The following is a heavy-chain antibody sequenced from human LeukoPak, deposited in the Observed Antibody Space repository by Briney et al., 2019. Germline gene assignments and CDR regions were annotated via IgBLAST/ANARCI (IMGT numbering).Heavy chain of an antibody. V-gene: IGHV4-59*08. CDR2: IFYSGST. CDR3: ARQPYMLGAYYFDY. D-gene: IGHD1-26*01. J-gene: IGHJ4*02. CDR1: GGSISDYY. Sequence: SETLSLTCTVSGGSISDYYWSWIRQPPGKGLEWIGYIFYSGSTNYNPSLKSRVTLSVDTSKNQFSLKLGSVTAADTAVYYCARQPYMLGAYYFDYWGQGTLVTVSS.